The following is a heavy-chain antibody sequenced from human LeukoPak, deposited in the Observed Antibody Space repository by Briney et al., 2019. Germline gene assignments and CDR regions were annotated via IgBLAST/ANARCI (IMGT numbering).Heavy chain of an antibody. CDR3: AKDWTTVVTPKGYYFDS. CDR2: ISTTGGST. Sequence: GGSLRLSCAASGFTFISYAMSWVRQAPGKGLEWVSAISTTGGSTYYADSVRGRFTISRDNSKNTLSLQMDSLRVEDTAVYYCAKDWTTVVTPKGYYFDSWGQGTLVTVSS. J-gene: IGHJ4*02. CDR1: GFTFISYA. D-gene: IGHD4-23*01. V-gene: IGHV3-23*01.